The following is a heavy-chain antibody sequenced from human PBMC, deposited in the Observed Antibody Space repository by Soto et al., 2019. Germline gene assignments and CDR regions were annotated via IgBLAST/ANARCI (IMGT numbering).Heavy chain of an antibody. J-gene: IGHJ4*02. CDR2: ISAHNGDT. D-gene: IGHD3-22*01. CDR1: GYTFTSYG. Sequence: QIQLAQSGAEMKKTGASVKVSCKTSGYTFTSYGISWVRQAPGQGLEWVGWISAHNGDTKYAQNLQSRVTMTTDTSTSTAYMELRSLTSDDTAVYYCARDWSRYYDSSGLMWFYWGQGTLVTVSS. V-gene: IGHV1-18*01. CDR3: ARDWSRYYDSSGLMWFY.